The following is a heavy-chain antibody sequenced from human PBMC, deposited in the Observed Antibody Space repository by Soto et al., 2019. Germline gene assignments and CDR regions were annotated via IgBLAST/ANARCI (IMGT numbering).Heavy chain of an antibody. CDR3: ASMQRGDYFDF. Sequence: SETLSLTCTVSGGSVSRGSYFWSWIRQPPGKGLECIGFIYYSGSTNYNPSLKSRVIMSVDTSKNQFSLKLSSVTAADTAVYYCASMQRGDYFDFWGQGTLVTVSS. J-gene: IGHJ4*02. CDR1: GGSVSRGSYF. CDR2: IYYSGST. D-gene: IGHD3-16*01. V-gene: IGHV4-61*01.